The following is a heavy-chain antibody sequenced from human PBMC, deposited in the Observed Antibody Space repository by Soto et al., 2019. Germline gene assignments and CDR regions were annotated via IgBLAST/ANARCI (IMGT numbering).Heavy chain of an antibody. D-gene: IGHD3-10*01. V-gene: IGHV3-13*01. Sequence: SLRLSCAVSGFTFSSYDMHRVPPATGKGLEWVSAIGTAGDTYYPGSVKGRFTISRENAKNSLYLQMNSLRAGDTAVYYCARAGRGGASDYYYYMDVWGKGTTVTVSS. J-gene: IGHJ6*03. CDR1: GFTFSSYD. CDR2: IGTAGDT. CDR3: ARAGRGGASDYYYYMDV.